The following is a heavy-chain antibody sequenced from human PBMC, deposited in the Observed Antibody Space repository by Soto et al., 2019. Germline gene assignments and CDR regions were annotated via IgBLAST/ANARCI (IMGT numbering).Heavy chain of an antibody. CDR1: GFTFRNYG. CDR2: ISHDGSDK. Sequence: QVQLVEWGGGVVRPGRSLRLTCAASGFTFRNYGMHWVRQAPGKGLEWVAVISHDGSDKYYADSMKGRFIISRDNSENTLFLNMNSLKPEDTAVYYCAKENQHLVHDYWGQGTLVTVSS. J-gene: IGHJ4*02. CDR3: AKENQHLVHDY. D-gene: IGHD6-13*01. V-gene: IGHV3-30*18.